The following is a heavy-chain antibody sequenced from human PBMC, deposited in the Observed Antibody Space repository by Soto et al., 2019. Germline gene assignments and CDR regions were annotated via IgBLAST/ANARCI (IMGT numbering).Heavy chain of an antibody. CDR2: IPYDGSNK. CDR3: VKDGSSGWPYFYDMDV. V-gene: IGHV3-30*18. Sequence: GGSLRLSCVASGITFGSRAMSWVRQAPGEGLEWVAVIPYDGSNKYYADSVKGRFTISRDNSKNTLYLQMSSLRAEDTAVYYCVKDGSSGWPYFYDMDVWGQGTTVTVSS. J-gene: IGHJ6*02. CDR1: GITFGSRA. D-gene: IGHD6-19*01.